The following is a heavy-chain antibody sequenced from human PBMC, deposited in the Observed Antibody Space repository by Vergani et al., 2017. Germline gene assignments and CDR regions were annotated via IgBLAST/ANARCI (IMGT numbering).Heavy chain of an antibody. D-gene: IGHD5-12*01. Sequence: VELVESGGGVVQPGGSLRLSCAASGFTFNHYAMNWVRQAPGKGLEWVSGISGSGGSTYYAGSVKGRFTISRDSSKNTLYLQMNSLSAGDTAVYYCAKANPRNSGYDYLSYYHAMDVWGQGTTVTVSS. CDR2: ISGSGGST. V-gene: IGHV3-23*04. CDR3: AKANPRNSGYDYLSYYHAMDV. J-gene: IGHJ6*02. CDR1: GFTFNHYA.